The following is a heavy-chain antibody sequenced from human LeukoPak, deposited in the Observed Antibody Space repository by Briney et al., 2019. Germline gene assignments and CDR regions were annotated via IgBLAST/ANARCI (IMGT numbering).Heavy chain of an antibody. CDR1: GGSISSSSYY. Sequence: PSETLSLTCTVSGGSISSSSYYWGWIRQPPGKGLEWIGSIYYSGSTYYNPSLKSRVTISVDTSKNQFSLKLSSVTAADTAVYYCARGLWFGDENPPYFDYWGQGTLVTVSS. CDR2: IYYSGST. D-gene: IGHD3-10*01. V-gene: IGHV4-39*07. J-gene: IGHJ4*02. CDR3: ARGLWFGDENPPYFDY.